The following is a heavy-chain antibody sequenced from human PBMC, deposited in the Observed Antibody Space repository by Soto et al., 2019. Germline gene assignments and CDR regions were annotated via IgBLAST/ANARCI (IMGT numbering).Heavy chain of an antibody. J-gene: IGHJ3*02. CDR3: ARDYGDYGSRIGPNDAFDI. CDR1: GFTFSSYG. V-gene: IGHV3-33*01. Sequence: QVQLVESGGGVVQPGRSLRLSCAASGFTFSSYGMHWVRQAPGKGLEWVAVIWYDGSNKYYADSVKGRFTISRDNSKNTLYLQMNSLRAEDTAVYYCARDYGDYGSRIGPNDAFDIWGQGTMVTVSS. CDR2: IWYDGSNK. D-gene: IGHD4-17*01.